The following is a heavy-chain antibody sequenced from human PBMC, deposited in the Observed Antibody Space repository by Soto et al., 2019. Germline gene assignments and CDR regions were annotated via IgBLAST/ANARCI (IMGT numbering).Heavy chain of an antibody. CDR2: IKQDGSEK. Sequence: GGSLRLSCAASGFTFSRYWMHWVRQAPGKGLEWVANIKQDGSEKYYVDSVKGRFTISRDNAKNSLYLQMNSLRAEDTAVYYCARVGPLGYCSGGSCYYGYWGQGTLVTVSS. D-gene: IGHD2-15*01. J-gene: IGHJ4*02. CDR3: ARVGPLGYCSGGSCYYGY. V-gene: IGHV3-7*04. CDR1: GFTFSRYW.